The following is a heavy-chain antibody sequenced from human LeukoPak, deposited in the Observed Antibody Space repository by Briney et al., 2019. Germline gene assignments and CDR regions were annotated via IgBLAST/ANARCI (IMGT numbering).Heavy chain of an antibody. CDR2: MYISGST. Sequence: YPSQTLSLTVSVSGVSVTNNYWGCVRQPARKGLEWIGRMYISGSTNYTPCLKSRVTISIDTTTNEFSLWLRSVTAADTRVYYCARDYLMGAPHVSWGQGTLVTVSP. J-gene: IGHJ5*02. CDR3: ARDYLMGAPHVS. V-gene: IGHV4-4*07. D-gene: IGHD2-8*01. CDR1: GVSVTNNY.